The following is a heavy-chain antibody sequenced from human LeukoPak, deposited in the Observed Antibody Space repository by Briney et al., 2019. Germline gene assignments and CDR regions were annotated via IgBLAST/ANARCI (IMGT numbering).Heavy chain of an antibody. CDR2: IGPTGTDR. CDR1: GYTFSSCG. V-gene: IGHV3-21*01. D-gene: IGHD1-14*01. Sequence: GGSLTLSCAASGYTFSSCGFNWVRQAPGKGLKCVSSIGPTGTDRYYADSVRGRFTISRDNAKNSMYLQMDSLRDEDTAVYYCATETIGRHYDYWGQGTLLTVSS. CDR3: ATETIGRHYDY. J-gene: IGHJ4*02.